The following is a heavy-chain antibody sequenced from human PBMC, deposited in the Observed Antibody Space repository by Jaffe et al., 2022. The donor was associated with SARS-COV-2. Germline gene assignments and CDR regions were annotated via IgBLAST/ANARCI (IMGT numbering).Heavy chain of an antibody. J-gene: IGHJ4*02. CDR3: ARQAGTTTV. V-gene: IGHV5-10-1*03. CDR2: IFPGDSYT. D-gene: IGHD1-7*01. CDR1: GYDFPNFY. Sequence: EVLLIQSAAEVKKPGESLTISCTGSGYDFPNFYISWVRQMPGKGLEWMGRIFPGDSYTDYSPSFRGHVSISTDTSIKRAFLQWSSLKASDTAVYYCARQAGTTTVWGPGTLVIVSS.